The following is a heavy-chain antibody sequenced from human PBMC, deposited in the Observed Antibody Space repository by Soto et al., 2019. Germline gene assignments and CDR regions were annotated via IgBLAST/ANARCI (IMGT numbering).Heavy chain of an antibody. D-gene: IGHD3-22*01. V-gene: IGHV4-34*01. Sequence: SETLSLTCAVYGGSFSGYYWSWIRQPPGKGLEWIGEINHSGSTNYNPSLKSRVTISVDRSKNQFSLKLSSVTAADTAVYYCARAGLYYYDSSGYSPPNWFDPWGQGTLVTVSS. CDR3: ARAGLYYYDSSGYSPPNWFDP. J-gene: IGHJ5*02. CDR2: INHSGST. CDR1: GGSFSGYY.